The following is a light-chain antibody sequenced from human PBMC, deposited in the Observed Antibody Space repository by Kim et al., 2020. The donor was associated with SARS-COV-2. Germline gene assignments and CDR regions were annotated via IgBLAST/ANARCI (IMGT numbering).Light chain of an antibody. CDR3: QQYISYSRCT. CDR2: KAS. V-gene: IGKV1-5*03. J-gene: IGKJ2*02. CDR1: HDISSW. Sequence: DFQMTQSPSTLSASVGDRVTITCRASHDISSWLAWYQQKPGKAPKILIHKASSLESGVPSRFSGSGSGTEFTLTISSLQPDDFATYYCQQYISYSRCTFGQGTKLEIK.